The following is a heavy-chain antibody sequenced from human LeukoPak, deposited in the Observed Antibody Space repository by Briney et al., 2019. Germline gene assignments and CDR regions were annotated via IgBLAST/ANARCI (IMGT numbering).Heavy chain of an antibody. J-gene: IGHJ6*03. CDR3: ARGRVSSSTWYSTYYYYFYMDV. CDR2: FYTSGST. D-gene: IGHD1-1*01. CDR1: GASIRSYY. Sequence: PSETLSLTCSVSGASIRSYYWSWIRQPAGKGLEWIGRFYTSGSTNYNPSLKSRVTISVDTTKNLFSLRLRSVTAADTAVYFCARGRVSSSTWYSTYYYYFYMDVWGKGTTVTVSS. V-gene: IGHV4-4*07.